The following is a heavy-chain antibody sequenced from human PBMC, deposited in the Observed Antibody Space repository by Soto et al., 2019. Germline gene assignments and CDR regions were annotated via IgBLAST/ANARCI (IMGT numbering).Heavy chain of an antibody. CDR3: TTFGGSSSWLDY. CDR1: GFTFSSYA. D-gene: IGHD6-13*01. CDR2: IKSKTDGGTT. J-gene: IGHJ4*02. V-gene: IGHV3-15*01. Sequence: WGSLRLSCAASGFTFSSYAMSWVCQAPGKGLEWVGRIKSKTDGGTTDYAAPVKGRFTIPRDDSKNTLYPQMNSLKTEDTAVYYSTTFGGSSSWLDYWGQGTLVTVSS.